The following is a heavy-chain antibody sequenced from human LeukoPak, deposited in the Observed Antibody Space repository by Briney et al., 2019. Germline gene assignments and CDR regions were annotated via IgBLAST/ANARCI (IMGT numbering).Heavy chain of an antibody. CDR2: INPNGGST. V-gene: IGHV1-46*01. CDR1: GYTFTSYY. CDR3: ARDDITAAAGY. Sequence: ASVKVSCKASGYTFTSYYVHWVRQAPGQGLEWMGIINPNGGSTNYEQKFQGRVTMTRDTYTSTVYMELSSLSSEETAVYYCARDDITAAAGYWGQGTLVTVSS. D-gene: IGHD6-25*01. J-gene: IGHJ4*02.